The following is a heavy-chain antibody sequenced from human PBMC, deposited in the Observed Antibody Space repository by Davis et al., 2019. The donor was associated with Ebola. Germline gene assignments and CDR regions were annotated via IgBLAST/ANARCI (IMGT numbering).Heavy chain of an antibody. D-gene: IGHD2-15*01. Sequence: GESLKISCAASGFTFSSYSMNWVRQAPGKGLEWVSSISSSSSYIYYADSVKGRFTISRDNAKNSLYLQMNSLRAEDTAVYYCARDQVDIVVVVVAPFDYWGQGTLVTVSS. CDR3: ARDQVDIVVVVVAPFDY. CDR2: ISSSSSYI. V-gene: IGHV3-21*04. J-gene: IGHJ4*02. CDR1: GFTFSSYS.